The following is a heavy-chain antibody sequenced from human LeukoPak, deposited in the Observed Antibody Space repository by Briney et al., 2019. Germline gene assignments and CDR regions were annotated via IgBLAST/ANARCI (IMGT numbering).Heavy chain of an antibody. CDR2: ISYDGSNK. Sequence: PGRSLRLSCAASGFTFSSYGMHWVRQAPGKGLEWVAVISYDGSNKYYADSVKGRFTISRDNSKNTLYLQMNSLSAEGTAVYYCAKDFRHCPDYWGQGTLVTVSS. CDR3: AKDFRHCPDY. D-gene: IGHD2-15*01. V-gene: IGHV3-30*18. CDR1: GFTFSSYG. J-gene: IGHJ4*02.